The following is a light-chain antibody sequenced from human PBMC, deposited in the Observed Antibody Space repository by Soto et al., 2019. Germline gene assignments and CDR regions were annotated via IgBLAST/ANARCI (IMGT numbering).Light chain of an antibody. CDR3: QQYKNSRPSMST. Sequence: EIVMTQSPATLSVSPGERATLSCRASQSVSSNLAWYQQKPGQSPRLLIYGASTRATGSPARSSGSGSGTEFTLTISSLQSENFAVYYYQQYKNSRPSMSTFGQGTKLEIK. CDR1: QSVSSN. J-gene: IGKJ2*01. V-gene: IGKV3-15*01. CDR2: GAS.